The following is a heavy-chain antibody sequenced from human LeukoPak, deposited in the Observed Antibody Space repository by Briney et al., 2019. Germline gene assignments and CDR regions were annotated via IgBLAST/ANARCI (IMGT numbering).Heavy chain of an antibody. CDR3: ASGLPDY. D-gene: IGHD3/OR15-3a*01. J-gene: IGHJ4*02. CDR1: GFTVSSNY. V-gene: IGHV3-30*03. CDR2: ISYDGSNK. Sequence: PGGSLRLSCAASGFTVSSNYMSWVRQAPGKGLEWVAVISYDGSNKYYADSVKGRFTISRDNSKNTLYLQMNSLRAEDTAVYYCASGLPDYWGQGTLVTVSS.